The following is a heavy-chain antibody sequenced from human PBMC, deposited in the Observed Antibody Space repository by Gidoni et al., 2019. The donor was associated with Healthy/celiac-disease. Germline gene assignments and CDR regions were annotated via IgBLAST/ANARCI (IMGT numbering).Heavy chain of an antibody. CDR1: GFTVSSNY. CDR3: AREGDLTGYPFDY. D-gene: IGHD3-9*01. J-gene: IGHJ4*02. V-gene: IGHV3-53*01. CDR2: IYSGGST. Sequence: EVQLVESGGGLIQPGGSLRLSCAASGFTVSSNYMSWVRQAPGKGLEWVSVIYSGGSTYYADSVKGRFTISRDNSKNTLYLQMNSLRAEDTAVYYCAREGDLTGYPFDYWGQGTLVTVSS.